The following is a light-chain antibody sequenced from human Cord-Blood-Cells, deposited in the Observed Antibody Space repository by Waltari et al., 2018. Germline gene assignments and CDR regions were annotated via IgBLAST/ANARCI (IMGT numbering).Light chain of an antibody. J-gene: IGLJ2*01. Sequence: QSALTQPPSASGSPGQSVTISCTATSSHVGGYNHVPWYQQHPGKAPKLMIYEVSKRPSGVPDRFSGSKSGNTASLTVSGLQAEDEADYYCSSYAGSNNYVVFGGGTKLTVL. CDR2: EVS. CDR1: SSHVGGYNH. CDR3: SSYAGSNNYVV. V-gene: IGLV2-8*01.